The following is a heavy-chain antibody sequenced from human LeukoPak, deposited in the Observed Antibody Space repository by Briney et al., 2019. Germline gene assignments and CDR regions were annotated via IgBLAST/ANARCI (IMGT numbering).Heavy chain of an antibody. CDR2: IRESGGST. Sequence: GGSLRLSCAVSGITLSNYGMSWVRQAPGKGLEWVAGIRESGGSTNNGGTVKGRFTISRDNPKNTLYLQMNSLRAEDMAFYFWAKRGFVIRVILVGFHKEAYYFDSWGQGALVTVSS. CDR1: GITLSNYG. D-gene: IGHD3-22*01. J-gene: IGHJ4*02. CDR3: AKRGFVIRVILVGFHKEAYYFDS. V-gene: IGHV3-23*01.